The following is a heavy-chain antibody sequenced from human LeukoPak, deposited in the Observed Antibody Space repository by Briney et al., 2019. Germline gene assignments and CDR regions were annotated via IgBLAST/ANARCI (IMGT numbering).Heavy chain of an antibody. Sequence: ASVKVSCKASGYTFTGYYMHWVRQAPGRGLEWMGWINPNSGGTNYAQKFQGRVTMTRDTSISTAYMELSRLRSDDTAVYYCARGGTYYDFWSGSMGFDYWGQGTLVTVSS. CDR3: ARGGTYYDFWSGSMGFDY. CDR2: INPNSGGT. CDR1: GYTFTGYY. J-gene: IGHJ4*02. V-gene: IGHV1-2*02. D-gene: IGHD3-3*01.